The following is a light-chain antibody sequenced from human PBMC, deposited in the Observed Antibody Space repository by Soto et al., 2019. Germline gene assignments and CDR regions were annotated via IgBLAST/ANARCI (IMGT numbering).Light chain of an antibody. V-gene: IGLV2-11*01. CDR3: CSYAGSSYV. CDR2: DVS. J-gene: IGLJ1*01. CDR1: SSDVGGYNY. Sequence: ALTPPRPGSGSPGKSVPISCNGTSSDVGGYNYVSWYQQHPGKAPKLMIYDVSKRPSGVPDRFSGSKSGNTASLTISGLQAEDEADYYCCSYAGSSYVFGTGTKVTVL.